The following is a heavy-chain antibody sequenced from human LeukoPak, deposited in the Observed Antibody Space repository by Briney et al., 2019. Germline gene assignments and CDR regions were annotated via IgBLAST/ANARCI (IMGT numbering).Heavy chain of an antibody. V-gene: IGHV3-30*02. Sequence: GGSLRLSCAASGFTFSSYGMHWVRQAPGKGLEWVAFIRYDGSNKYYADSVKGRFTISRDNSKNTLYLQMNSLRAEDTAVYYCAKVASPGYCSSTSCYIPMGYFDYWGQGTLVTVSS. D-gene: IGHD2-2*02. CDR2: IRYDGSNK. CDR1: GFTFSSYG. J-gene: IGHJ4*02. CDR3: AKVASPGYCSSTSCYIPMGYFDY.